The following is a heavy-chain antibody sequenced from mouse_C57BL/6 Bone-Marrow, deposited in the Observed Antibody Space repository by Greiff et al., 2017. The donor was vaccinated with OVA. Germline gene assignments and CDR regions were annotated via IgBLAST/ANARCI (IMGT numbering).Heavy chain of an antibody. D-gene: IGHD1-2*01. CDR3: AREGYYGRFAY. V-gene: IGHV1-50*01. CDR2: IDPSDSYT. J-gene: IGHJ3*01. Sequence: QVQLQQPGAELVKPGASVKLSCKASGYTFTSYWMQWVKQRPGQGLEWIGEIDPSDSYTNYTQKFKGKATLTVDTSSSTAYMQLSSLTSEDSAVYYCAREGYYGRFAYWGQGTLVTVSA. CDR1: GYTFTSYW.